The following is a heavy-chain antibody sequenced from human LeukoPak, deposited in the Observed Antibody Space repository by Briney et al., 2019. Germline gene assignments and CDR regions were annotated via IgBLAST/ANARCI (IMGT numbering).Heavy chain of an antibody. J-gene: IGHJ6*02. V-gene: IGHV4-39*01. Sequence: PSETLSLTCTVSGGSISSSSYYWGWIRQPAGKGLEWIGSIYYSGSTYYNSSLKSRVTISVDTSKNQFSLKLSSVTAADTAVYYCARLTYYDFWSYTSPQMDVWGQGTTVTVSS. CDR1: GGSISSSSYY. D-gene: IGHD3-3*01. CDR2: IYYSGST. CDR3: ARLTYYDFWSYTSPQMDV.